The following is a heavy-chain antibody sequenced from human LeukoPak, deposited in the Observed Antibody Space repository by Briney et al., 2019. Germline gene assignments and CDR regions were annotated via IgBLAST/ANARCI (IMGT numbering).Heavy chain of an antibody. CDR3: TYDILTGASSGYFDY. CDR2: IIPIFGTA. V-gene: IGHV1-69*05. Sequence: VASVKVSCKASGGTFSSYAISWVRQAPGQGLEWMGGIIPIFGTANYAQKFQGRVTITTDESTSTAYTELSSLRSEDTAVYYCTYDILTGASSGYFDYWGQGTLVTVSS. CDR1: GGTFSSYA. J-gene: IGHJ4*02. D-gene: IGHD3-9*01.